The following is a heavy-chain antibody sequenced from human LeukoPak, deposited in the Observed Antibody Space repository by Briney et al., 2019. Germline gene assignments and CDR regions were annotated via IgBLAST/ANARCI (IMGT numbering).Heavy chain of an antibody. V-gene: IGHV3-66*02. D-gene: IGHD2-21*01. CDR2: LYSAGSK. J-gene: IGHJ3*02. CDR3: ARDRVIPGQDVFDI. Sequence: QPGGSLTLSCAASGITVSSNYMSWVRQPPGEGLEWVSFLYSAGSKNYADSVKGRFTIPRDNSKNTLYLQMNSLRTEDTAVYYCARDRVIPGQDVFDIWGQGTMVTVSS. CDR1: GITVSSNY.